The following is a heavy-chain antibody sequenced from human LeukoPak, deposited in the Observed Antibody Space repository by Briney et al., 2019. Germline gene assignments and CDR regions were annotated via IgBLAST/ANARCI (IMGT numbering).Heavy chain of an antibody. CDR2: IKQDESER. CDR1: GFTFTNCW. V-gene: IGHV3-7*01. CDR3: ARDGYKDRYFDY. Sequence: GGSLRLSCTASGFTFTNCWMSWVRQAPGKGLEWVANIKQDESERHYVDSLRGRFTISRDNAKNSVFLQMNSLRAEDTAVYYCARDGYKDRYFDYWGQGTLVTVSS. J-gene: IGHJ4*02. D-gene: IGHD5-24*01.